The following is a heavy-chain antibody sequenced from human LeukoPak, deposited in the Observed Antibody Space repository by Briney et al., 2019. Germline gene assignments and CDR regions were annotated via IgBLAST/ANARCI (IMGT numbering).Heavy chain of an antibody. J-gene: IGHJ5*02. CDR3: AKSYDILTGYSNWFDP. CDR2: ISYDGSNK. CDR1: GFTFSSYG. V-gene: IGHV3-30*18. D-gene: IGHD3-9*01. Sequence: GGSLRLSCAASGFTFSSYGMHWVRQAPGKGLEWVAVISYDGSNKYYADSVKGRFTISRDNSKNTLYLQMNGLRAEDTAVYYCAKSYDILTGYSNWFDPWGQGTLVTVSS.